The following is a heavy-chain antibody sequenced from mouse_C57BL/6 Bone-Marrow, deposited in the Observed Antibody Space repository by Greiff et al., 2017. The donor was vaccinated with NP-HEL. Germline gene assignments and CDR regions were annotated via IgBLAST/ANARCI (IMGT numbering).Heavy chain of an antibody. CDR1: GYTFTSYG. J-gene: IGHJ3*01. CDR2: IYPRSGNT. V-gene: IGHV1-81*01. D-gene: IGHD1-1*01. CDR3: ARALFITTVVATKAWFAY. Sequence: QVQLQQSGAELARPGASVKLSCKASGYTFTSYGISWVQQRPGQGLEWIGEIYPRSGNTYYTEKFKGKATLTADKSSSTAYMELRSLTSEDSAVYFCARALFITTVVATKAWFAYWGQGTLVTVSA.